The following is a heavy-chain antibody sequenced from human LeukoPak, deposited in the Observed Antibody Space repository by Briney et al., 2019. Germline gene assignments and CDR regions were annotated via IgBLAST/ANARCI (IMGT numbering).Heavy chain of an antibody. CDR2: IYPGDSDT. J-gene: IGHJ4*02. CDR3: ASSVGGAAAGTYYFDY. D-gene: IGHD6-13*01. Sequence: GESLKISCKGSGYSFTSYWIGWVRQMPGKGLEWMGIIYPGDSDTRYSPPFQGQVTISADKSISTAYLQWSSLKASDTAMYYCASSVGGAAAGTYYFDYWGQGTLVTVSS. CDR1: GYSFTSYW. V-gene: IGHV5-51*01.